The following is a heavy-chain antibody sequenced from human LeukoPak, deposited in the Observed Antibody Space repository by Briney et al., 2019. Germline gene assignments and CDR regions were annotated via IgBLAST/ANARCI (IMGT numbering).Heavy chain of an antibody. CDR3: ARSLYYYDSSGGFDY. J-gene: IGHJ4*02. CDR1: GYTFTGYY. D-gene: IGHD3-22*01. Sequence: ASVKVSCKASGYTFTGYYMHWVRQAPGQGLEWMGWINPNSGGTNYAQKFQGWVTMTRDTPISTAYMELSRLRSDDTAVYYCARSLYYYDSSGGFDYWGQGTLVTVSS. V-gene: IGHV1-2*04. CDR2: INPNSGGT.